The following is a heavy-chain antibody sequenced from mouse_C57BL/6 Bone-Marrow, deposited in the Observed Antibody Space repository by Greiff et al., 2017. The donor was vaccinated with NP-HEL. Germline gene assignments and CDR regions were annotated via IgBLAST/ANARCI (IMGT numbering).Heavy chain of an antibody. CDR1: GYSITSGYY. Sequence: EVQLVESGPGLVKPSQSLSLTCSVTGYSITSGYYWNWIRQFPGNKLEWMGYISYDGSNNYNPSLKNRISITRDTSKNQFFLKLNSVTTEDTATYYCARRGKQDYFDYWGQGTTLTVSS. D-gene: IGHD2-1*01. CDR2: ISYDGSN. J-gene: IGHJ2*01. CDR3: ARRGKQDYFDY. V-gene: IGHV3-6*01.